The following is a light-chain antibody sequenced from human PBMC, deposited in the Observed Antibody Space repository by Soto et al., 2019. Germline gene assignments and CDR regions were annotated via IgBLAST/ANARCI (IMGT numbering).Light chain of an antibody. V-gene: IGKV2-28*01. J-gene: IGKJ3*01. CDR1: QSLLHSNGYNY. CDR2: LGS. CDR3: MHALQPRGST. Sequence: DIVMTQSPLSLPVTPGEPAYISCRYSQSLLHSNGYNYLDWYLQNPGQSPQLLIYLGSNRASGVPDRFSGSGAGTDFTLKISRVESEDVGVYYCMHALQPRGSTFGPGTKVDIK.